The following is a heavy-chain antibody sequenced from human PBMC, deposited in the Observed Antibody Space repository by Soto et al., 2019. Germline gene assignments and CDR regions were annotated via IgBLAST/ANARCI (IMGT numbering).Heavy chain of an antibody. V-gene: IGHV3-7*01. CDR1: EFTFNKYY. CDR3: ARGNWNYYYGFDV. Sequence: GRSLRLSXAASEFTFNKYYMTWVHHAPGKGPEWVANIKPDGSEQYYVDSVKGRFTISRDNASNSLYLQMNSLRAEDTAVYFCARGNWNYYYGFDVWGQGTTVTVSS. J-gene: IGHJ6*02. D-gene: IGHD1-20*01. CDR2: IKPDGSEQ.